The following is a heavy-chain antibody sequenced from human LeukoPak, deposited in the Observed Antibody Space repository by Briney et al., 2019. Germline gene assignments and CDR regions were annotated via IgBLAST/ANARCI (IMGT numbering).Heavy chain of an antibody. CDR1: GGSISSSSYW. J-gene: IGHJ4*02. V-gene: IGHV4-39*01. Sequence: SETLSLTCSVSGGSISSSSYWWGWIRQPPGKGLEWIGSIYYSGRTFYNPSLKSRVTISIDTTRNQFSLKLSSVTAADTAVYYCARHSRSSWFPTYFDYWGQGTLVTVSS. CDR2: IYYSGRT. CDR3: ARHSRSSWFPTYFDY. D-gene: IGHD6-13*01.